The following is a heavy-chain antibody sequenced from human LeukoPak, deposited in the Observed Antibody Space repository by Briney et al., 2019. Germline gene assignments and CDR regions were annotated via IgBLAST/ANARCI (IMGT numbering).Heavy chain of an antibody. CDR1: GFSLSTSGMR. CDR3: ARRTSSSFYFDY. CDR2: IDWDDDK. J-gene: IGHJ4*02. D-gene: IGHD6-6*01. V-gene: IGHV2-70*04. Sequence: ESGPALVKPTQTLTLTCTFSGFSLSTSGMRVSWIRQPPGKALEWLARIDWDDDKFYSTSLKTRLTISTDTSQNQVVLTMTNMDPVDTAIYYCARRTSSSFYFDYWGQGTLVTVSS.